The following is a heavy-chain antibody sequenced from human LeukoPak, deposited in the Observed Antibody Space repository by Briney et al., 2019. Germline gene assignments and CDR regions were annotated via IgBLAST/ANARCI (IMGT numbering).Heavy chain of an antibody. Sequence: GSLRLSCAASGFTFSSYSMNWVRQAPGKGLEWVSGISGSGGSTYYADSVKGRFTISRDNSKNTLYLQMNSLRAEDTAVYYCAKDHYGSSVYWGQGTLVTVSS. V-gene: IGHV3-23*01. CDR1: GFTFSSYS. CDR3: AKDHYGSSVY. J-gene: IGHJ4*02. D-gene: IGHD3-10*01. CDR2: ISGSGGST.